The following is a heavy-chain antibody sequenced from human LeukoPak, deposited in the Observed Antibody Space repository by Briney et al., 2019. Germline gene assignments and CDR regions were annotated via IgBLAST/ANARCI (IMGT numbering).Heavy chain of an antibody. D-gene: IGHD3-3*01. CDR1: GYTFTISG. V-gene: IGHV1-2*02. J-gene: IGHJ6*03. CDR3: ARNFWSGYYRYYYYYMDV. CDR2: INPNSGGT. Sequence: ASVKVSCKTSGYTFTISGINWVRQAPGQGLEWMGWINPNSGGTNYAQKFQGRVTMTRDTSISTAYMEMSRLRSDDTAVYYCARNFWSGYYRYYYYYMDVWGKGTTVTVSS.